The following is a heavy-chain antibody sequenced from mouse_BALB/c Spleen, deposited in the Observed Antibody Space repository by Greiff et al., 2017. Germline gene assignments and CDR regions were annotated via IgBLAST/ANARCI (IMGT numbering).Heavy chain of an antibody. CDR2: INPGSSTI. Sequence: DVKLVESGGGLVQPGGSLNLSCAASGFDFSRYWMSWARQAPGKGQEWIGEINPGSSTINYTPSLKDKFIISRDNAKNTLYLQMSKVRSEDTALYYCARGGGYAYYYAMDYWGQGTSVTVSS. V-gene: IGHV4-2*02. J-gene: IGHJ4*01. D-gene: IGHD1-2*01. CDR3: ARGGGYAYYYAMDY. CDR1: GFDFSRYW.